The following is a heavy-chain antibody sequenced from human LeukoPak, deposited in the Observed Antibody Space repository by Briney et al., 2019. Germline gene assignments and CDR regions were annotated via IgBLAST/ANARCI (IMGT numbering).Heavy chain of an antibody. CDR2: IQNVGSNT. J-gene: IGHJ4*02. CDR3: AKDAVVGLCYCDY. V-gene: IGHV3-30*02. CDR1: GFTFSSYN. Sequence: GGSLRLSCATSGFTFSSYNMHWVRQAPGKGLEWVAFIQNVGSNTHYADSVKGRFTISRDNSKNSLYLQMNSLRAEDTAMDYCAKDAVVGLCYCDYWGQGTLVSVSS. D-gene: IGHD6-19*01.